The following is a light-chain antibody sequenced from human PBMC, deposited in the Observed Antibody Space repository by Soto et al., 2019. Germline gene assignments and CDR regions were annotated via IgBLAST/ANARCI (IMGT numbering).Light chain of an antibody. V-gene: IGLV2-14*02. CDR3: NSYSSTSFYV. CDR1: SSDVGSYNL. CDR2: EGS. Sequence: QSVLTQPASVSGSPGQSITISCTGTSSDVGSYNLVSWYQQHPGKAPKLMIYEGSKRPSGVSNRFSGSKSGNTASLTISGLQAEDEADYYCNSYSSTSFYVFGTGTKVTVL. J-gene: IGLJ1*01.